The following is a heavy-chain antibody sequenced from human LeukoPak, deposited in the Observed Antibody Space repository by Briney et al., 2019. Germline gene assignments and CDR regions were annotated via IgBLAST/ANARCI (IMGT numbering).Heavy chain of an antibody. CDR3: ARSAVSAIQGYCSSTSCHRRWFDP. Sequence: ASVKVSCXASGYTFTGYYMHWVRQAPGQGLEWMGWINPNSGGTNCAQKFQGRVTMTRDTSISTAYMELSSLRSEDTAVYYCARSAVSAIQGYCSSTSCHRRWFDPWGQGTLVTVSS. CDR2: INPNSGGT. J-gene: IGHJ5*02. CDR1: GYTFTGYY. V-gene: IGHV1-2*02. D-gene: IGHD2-2*02.